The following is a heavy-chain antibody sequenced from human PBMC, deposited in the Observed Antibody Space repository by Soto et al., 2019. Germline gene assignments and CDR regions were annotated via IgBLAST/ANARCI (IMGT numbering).Heavy chain of an antibody. V-gene: IGHV4-30-2*01. CDR3: ARDMGGDYYDSSGYYY. J-gene: IGHJ4*01. D-gene: IGHD3-22*01. CDR2: IYHSGST. CDR1: GGSISSGGYS. Sequence: SETLSLTCAVSGGSISSGGYSWSWIRQPPGKGLEWIGYIYHSGSTYYNPSLKSRVTISVDRSKNQFSLKLSSVTAADTAVYYCARDMGGDYYDSSGYYYWGHGTLVTVSS.